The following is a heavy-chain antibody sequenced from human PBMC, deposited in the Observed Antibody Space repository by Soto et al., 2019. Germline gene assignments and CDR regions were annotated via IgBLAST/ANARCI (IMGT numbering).Heavy chain of an antibody. CDR3: AKGGMVRGVIITLYYYYGMDV. V-gene: IGHV3-23*01. Sequence: GGSLRLSCAASGFTFSSYAMSWVRQAPGKGLEWVSAISGSGGSTYYADSVKGRFTISRDNSKNTLYLQMNSLRAEDTAVYYCAKGGMVRGVIITLYYYYGMDVWGQGTTVTVSS. D-gene: IGHD3-10*01. CDR1: GFTFSSYA. J-gene: IGHJ6*02. CDR2: ISGSGGST.